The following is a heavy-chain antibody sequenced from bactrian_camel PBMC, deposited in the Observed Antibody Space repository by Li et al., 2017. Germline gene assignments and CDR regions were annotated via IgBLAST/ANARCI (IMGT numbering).Heavy chain of an antibody. V-gene: IGHV3S57*01. CDR1: GWTYSSGC. CDR2: IDVDGLT. D-gene: IGHD1*01. CDR3: AANWFGIPWNDGGRYNY. Sequence: HVQLVESGGESVQAGGSLRLSCVASGWTYSSGCMGWFRQAPGMEREGITSIDVDGLTTYADSVKGRFTISRDNVKNTLYLQMNSLKPEDTAMYYCAANWFGIPWNDGGRYNYWGQGTQVTVS. J-gene: IGHJ4*01.